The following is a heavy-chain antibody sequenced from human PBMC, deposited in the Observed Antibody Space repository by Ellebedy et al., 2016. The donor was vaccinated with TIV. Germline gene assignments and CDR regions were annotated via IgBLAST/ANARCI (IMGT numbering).Heavy chain of an antibody. CDR3: GRDYWGSIDY. D-gene: IGHD3-10*01. V-gene: IGHV4-30-4*02. J-gene: IGHJ4*02. CDR1: GGSISSGDYY. Sequence: SETLSLTXTVSGGSISSGDYYWSWIRQPPGKGLEWIGHIYYSGSTYYNPSLKSRVTMSLDTSKKQFSLNLRSVSAADTAIYFCGRDYWGSIDYWGQGILVTVSS. CDR2: IYYSGST.